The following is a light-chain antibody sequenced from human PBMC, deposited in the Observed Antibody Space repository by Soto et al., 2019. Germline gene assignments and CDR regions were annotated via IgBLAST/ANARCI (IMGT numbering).Light chain of an antibody. V-gene: IGLV3-21*02. J-gene: IGLJ1*01. Sequence: SYELTQPPSVSVAPGQTARITCGGNNIGSETVHWYHQKPGQAPVLVIFDDSDRPSGINERSSGSNYGNMDNMTIRRVEAADEADYYCQVWNISTDHYLLGHGTKVTV. CDR3: QVWNISTDHYL. CDR1: NIGSET. CDR2: DDS.